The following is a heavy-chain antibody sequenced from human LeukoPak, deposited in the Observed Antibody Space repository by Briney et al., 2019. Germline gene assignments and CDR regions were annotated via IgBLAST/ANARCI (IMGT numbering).Heavy chain of an antibody. CDR1: GYTFTSYD. V-gene: IGHV1-8*01. CDR2: MSPNSGNT. Sequence: ASVKVSCKASGYTFTSYDINWVRQATGQGLEWMGWMSPNSGNTGYAQKFQGRVTMTRNTSISTAYMELSSLRSEDTAVYYCARNYYYDSSGYYGYYYYYMDVWGKGTTVTVSS. J-gene: IGHJ6*03. D-gene: IGHD3-22*01. CDR3: ARNYYYDSSGYYGYYYYYMDV.